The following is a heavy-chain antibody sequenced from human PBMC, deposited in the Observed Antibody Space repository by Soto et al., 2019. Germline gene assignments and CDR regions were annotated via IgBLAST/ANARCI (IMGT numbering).Heavy chain of an antibody. V-gene: IGHV1-18*01. CDR1: GYTFTSYG. D-gene: IGHD6-25*01. CDR2: ISAYNGNT. Sequence: QVQLVQSGAEGKKPGASVKVSCKASGYTFTSYGISWVRQAPGQGLEWMGWISAYNGNTNYAQKLQGRVTMTTDTSTSTAYMELRSRRSDDTAVYYCAREGGVAGSAWTYGMDVWGQGTTVTVSS. CDR3: AREGGVAGSAWTYGMDV. J-gene: IGHJ6*02.